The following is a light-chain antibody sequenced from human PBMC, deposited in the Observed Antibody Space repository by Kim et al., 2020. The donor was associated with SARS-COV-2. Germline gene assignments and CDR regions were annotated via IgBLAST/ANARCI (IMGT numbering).Light chain of an antibody. V-gene: IGKV3-11*01. CDR3: QQRTNLIT. Sequence: SLSPGERATLSCRASQSVSNYLVWYQQKPGQAPRLLIYDASNRATGIPARFSGSGSGTDFTLTISSLEPEDFAVYYCQQRTNLITFGQGTRLEIK. CDR2: DAS. CDR1: QSVSNY. J-gene: IGKJ5*01.